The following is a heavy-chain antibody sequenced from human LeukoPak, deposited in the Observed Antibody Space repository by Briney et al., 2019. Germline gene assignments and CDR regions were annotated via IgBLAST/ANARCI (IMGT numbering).Heavy chain of an antibody. J-gene: IGHJ4*02. V-gene: IGHV3-23*01. CDR2: ISGSGGST. D-gene: IGHD2-21*02. CDR1: GFTFSSYD. Sequence: GGSLRLSCAASGFTFSSYDMSWVRQAPGKGLEWVSAISGSGGSTYYADSVKGRFTISRDNPKNTLYLQMNSLRAEDTAVYYCAKDHIVVVTAAPDFDYWGQGTLVTVSS. CDR3: AKDHIVVVTAAPDFDY.